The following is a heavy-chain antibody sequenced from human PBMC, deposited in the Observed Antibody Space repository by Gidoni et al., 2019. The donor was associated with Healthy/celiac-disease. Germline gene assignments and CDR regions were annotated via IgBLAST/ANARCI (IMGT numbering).Heavy chain of an antibody. Sequence: EVQLVESGGGWVQPGGSLRLSCSASGFTVSSNYMGWVRQAPGKGLEWVSVIYSGGSTYYADSVKGRFTISRDNSKNTLYLQMNSLRAEDTAVYYCARMCSSTSCSRDYWGQGTLVTVSS. CDR3: ARMCSSTSCSRDY. V-gene: IGHV3-66*01. CDR2: IYSGGST. D-gene: IGHD2-2*01. J-gene: IGHJ4*02. CDR1: GFTVSSNY.